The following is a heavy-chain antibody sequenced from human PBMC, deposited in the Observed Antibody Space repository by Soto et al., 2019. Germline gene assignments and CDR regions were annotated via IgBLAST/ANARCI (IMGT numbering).Heavy chain of an antibody. CDR1: GGSFSGYY. J-gene: IGHJ4*02. CDR3: ARVTQRLVDY. D-gene: IGHD6-25*01. CDR2: INHSGST. V-gene: IGHV4-34*01. Sequence: SETLSLTCAVYGGSFSGYYWSWIRQPPGKGLEWIGEINHSGSTNYNPSLKSLVTISVDTSKNQFSLKLSSVTAADTAVYYCARVTQRLVDYWGQGTLVTVSS.